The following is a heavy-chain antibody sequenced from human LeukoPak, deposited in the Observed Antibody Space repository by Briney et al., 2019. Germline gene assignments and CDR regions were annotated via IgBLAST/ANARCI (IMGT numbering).Heavy chain of an antibody. CDR2: ISSSGSTI. CDR1: GFTFSSYG. D-gene: IGHD6-6*01. J-gene: IGHJ3*02. V-gene: IGHV3-48*04. Sequence: GGSLRLSCAASGFTFSSYGMHWVPQAPGKGLEWVSYISSSGSTIYYADSVKGRFTISRDNAKNSLYLQMNSLRAEDTAVYYCARDLSIAARGGIWGQGTMVTVSS. CDR3: ARDLSIAARGGI.